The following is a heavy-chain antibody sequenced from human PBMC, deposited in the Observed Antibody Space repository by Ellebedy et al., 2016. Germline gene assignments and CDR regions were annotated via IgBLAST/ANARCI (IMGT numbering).Heavy chain of an antibody. CDR1: GFPFRNFF. D-gene: IGHD4-17*01. Sequence: GESLKISXVASGFPFRNFFMSWVRQAPGEGLEWVSTISGGGDATFSADSVKGRFTISRDNSRYTLYLQMDSLTAADTAVYYCYYGHYSASWGQGTLVTVSS. V-gene: IGHV3-23*01. CDR2: ISGGGDAT. CDR3: YYGHYSAS. J-gene: IGHJ4*02.